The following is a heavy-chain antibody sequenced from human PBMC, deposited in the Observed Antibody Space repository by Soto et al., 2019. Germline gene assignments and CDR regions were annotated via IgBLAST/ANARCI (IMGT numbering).Heavy chain of an antibody. J-gene: IGHJ4*02. Sequence: QVHLVQSGAEVKKPGASVKVSCKASGYPFTSYYMHWVRQAPGQGLEWMGMFNPTGGYTNYAQKVQGRVTMTSDTSTSTVYMEMSSLRSEDTAVYYCARGGTVAANFDYWGQGTLVTVSS. CDR2: FNPTGGYT. CDR3: ARGGTVAANFDY. D-gene: IGHD6-19*01. CDR1: GYPFTSYY. V-gene: IGHV1-46*01.